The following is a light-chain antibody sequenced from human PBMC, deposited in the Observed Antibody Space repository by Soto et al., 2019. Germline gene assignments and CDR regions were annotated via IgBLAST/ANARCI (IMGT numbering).Light chain of an antibody. CDR1: SSDVGGYNY. Sequence: QSALTQPASVSGSPGQSITISCTGTSSDVGGYNYVSWYQQHPGKAPKLMIYDVSNRPSGVSNRFSGSKSGNTAYLTISGLQAEDEADYYCRSYTGSSTLVVFGGGTKRTVL. V-gene: IGLV2-14*01. J-gene: IGLJ2*01. CDR2: DVS. CDR3: RSYTGSSTLVV.